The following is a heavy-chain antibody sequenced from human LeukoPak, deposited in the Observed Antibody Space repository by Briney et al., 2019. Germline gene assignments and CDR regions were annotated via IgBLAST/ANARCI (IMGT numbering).Heavy chain of an antibody. CDR1: GYTFTSYG. J-gene: IGHJ6*02. CDR3: ARDLAVSSGPRLGMDV. Sequence: GASVKVSCKASGYTFTSYGISWVRQAPGQGLEWMGGIIPIFGTANYAQKFQGRVTITADESTSTAYMELSSLRSEDTAVYYCARDLAVSSGPRLGMDVWGQGTTVTVSS. D-gene: IGHD6-19*01. V-gene: IGHV1-69*13. CDR2: IIPIFGTA.